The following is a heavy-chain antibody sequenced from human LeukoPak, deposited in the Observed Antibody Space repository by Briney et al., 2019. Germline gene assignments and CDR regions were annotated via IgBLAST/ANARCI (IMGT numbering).Heavy chain of an antibody. V-gene: IGHV3-53*01. D-gene: IGHD2/OR15-2a*01. CDR3: ARGRDDYFLNY. J-gene: IGHJ4*02. Sequence: PGGSLRLSCAASGFTVSSNYMSWVRQAPGKGLEWVSVIYSGGSTYYADSVKGRFTISRDNSKNTLYLQMNSLRAEDTAVYYCARGRDDYFLNYWGQGTLVTVSS. CDR1: GFTVSSNY. CDR2: IYSGGST.